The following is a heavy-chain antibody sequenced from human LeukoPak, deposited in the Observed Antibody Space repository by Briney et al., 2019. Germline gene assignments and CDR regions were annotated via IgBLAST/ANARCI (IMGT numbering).Heavy chain of an antibody. CDR2: ISAYNGNT. V-gene: IGHV1-18*01. CDR1: GYTFTNYA. Sequence: ASVKVSCKASGYTFTNYAMNWVRQAPGQGLEWMGWISAYNGNTNYAQKLQGRVTMTTDTSTSTAYMELRSLRSDDTAVYYCARKDHARAFDIWGQGTMVTVSS. CDR3: ARKDHARAFDI. J-gene: IGHJ3*02.